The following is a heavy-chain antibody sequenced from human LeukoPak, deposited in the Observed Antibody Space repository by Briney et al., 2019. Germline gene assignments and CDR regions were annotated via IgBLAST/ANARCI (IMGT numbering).Heavy chain of an antibody. CDR2: IYYSGST. Sequence: PSETLSLTCTVSGGSISSYYWSWIRQPPGKGLEWIGYIYYSGSTNYNPSLKSRVTISVDRSKNQFSLKLSSVTAADTAVYYCASGTMVRGVIIEGDFQHWGQGTLVTVSS. CDR1: GGSISSYY. V-gene: IGHV4-59*12. J-gene: IGHJ1*01. D-gene: IGHD3-10*01. CDR3: ASGTMVRGVIIEGDFQH.